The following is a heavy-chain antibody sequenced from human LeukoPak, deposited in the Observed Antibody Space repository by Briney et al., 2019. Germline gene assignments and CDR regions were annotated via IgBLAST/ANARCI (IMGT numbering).Heavy chain of an antibody. V-gene: IGHV4-34*01. D-gene: IGHD6-13*01. CDR2: INHSGST. Sequence: SETLSLTYAVYGGSFSGYYWSWIRQPPGKGLEWIGEINHSGSTNYNPSLKSRVTISVDTSKNQFSLKLSSVTAADTAVYYCARRRRIAAAGTYFKHWGQGTLVTVSS. CDR1: GGSFSGYY. CDR3: ARRRRIAAAGTYFKH. J-gene: IGHJ1*01.